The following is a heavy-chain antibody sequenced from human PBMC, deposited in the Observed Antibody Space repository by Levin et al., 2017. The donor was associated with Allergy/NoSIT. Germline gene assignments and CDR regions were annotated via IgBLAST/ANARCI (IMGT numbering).Heavy chain of an antibody. CDR2: ISYDGSNK. J-gene: IGHJ4*02. Sequence: GGSLRLSCAASGFTFSSYAMHWVRQAPGKGLEWVAVISYDGSNKYYADSVKGRFTISRDNSKNTLYLQMNSLRAEDTAVYYCARVPLRFLEYYWGQGTLVTVSS. D-gene: IGHD3-3*01. CDR1: GFTFSSYA. CDR3: ARVPLRFLEYY. V-gene: IGHV3-30-3*01.